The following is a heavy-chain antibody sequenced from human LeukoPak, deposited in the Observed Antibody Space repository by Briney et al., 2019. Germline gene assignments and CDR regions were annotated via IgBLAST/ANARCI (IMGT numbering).Heavy chain of an antibody. J-gene: IGHJ4*02. Sequence: ASVKVSCKVSGYTLTELSMHWVRQAPGKGLEWMGGFDLEDGETIYAQKFQGRVTMTEDTSTDTAYMELSSLRSEDTAVYYCAASGPIPGWLSRYACLWFGYWGQGTLVTVSS. D-gene: IGHD2-21*01. CDR1: GYTLTELS. V-gene: IGHV1-24*01. CDR3: AASGPIPGWLSRYACLWFGY. CDR2: FDLEDGET.